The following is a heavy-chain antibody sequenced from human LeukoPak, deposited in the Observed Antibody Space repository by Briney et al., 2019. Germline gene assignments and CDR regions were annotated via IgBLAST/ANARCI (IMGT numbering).Heavy chain of an antibody. V-gene: IGHV4-59*01. D-gene: IGHD1-26*01. Sequence: PSETLSLTCTVSGGSISSYYWSWIRQPPGKGLEWIGYIYYSGSTNYNPSLKSRVTISVDTSKNQFSLKLSSVTAADTAVYYCARALGSYYQHWGQGTLVTVSS. CDR1: GGSISSYY. J-gene: IGHJ1*01. CDR3: ARALGSYYQH. CDR2: IYYSGST.